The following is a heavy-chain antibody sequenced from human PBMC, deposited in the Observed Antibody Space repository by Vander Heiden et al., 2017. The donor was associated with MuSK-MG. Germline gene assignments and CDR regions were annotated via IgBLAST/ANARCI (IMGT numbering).Heavy chain of an antibody. CDR2: ISSSGGST. Sequence: EVQLLESGGGLVQPGGSLRLSCAASGFTFSSYAMIWVRQAPGKGLECVSAISSSGGSTYYADSVKGRFTISRDNSKNTLYLKMNSLRAEDAAVYYCANNWNADYWGQGTLVTVSS. D-gene: IGHD1-20*01. CDR3: ANNWNADY. CDR1: GFTFSSYA. J-gene: IGHJ4*02. V-gene: IGHV3-23*01.